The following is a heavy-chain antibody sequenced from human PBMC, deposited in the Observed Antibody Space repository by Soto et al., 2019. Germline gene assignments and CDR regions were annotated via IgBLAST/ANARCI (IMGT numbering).Heavy chain of an antibody. CDR1: GFDFSSYS. V-gene: IGHV3-21*02. Sequence: EVQLVESGGGLVKPGGCLRLSCAASGFDFSSYSMNWVRQAPGKGLEWVSSINEDSSYTYYAHSLRGRFTISRDNAKESLYLQMNSLRAEDTAVYYCVSDFGWYFRSVYMDVWGDGATVTVSS. CDR2: INEDSSYT. J-gene: IGHJ6*03. CDR3: VSDFGWYFRSVYMDV. D-gene: IGHD3-3*01.